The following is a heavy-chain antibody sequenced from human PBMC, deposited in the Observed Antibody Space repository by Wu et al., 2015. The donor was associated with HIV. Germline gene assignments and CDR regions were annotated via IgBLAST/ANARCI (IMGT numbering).Heavy chain of an antibody. Sequence: VQLQQRGGRTVDAFRRPLSLTCAVYGGSFSGYYWSWIRQPPGKGLEWIGEINHSGSTNYNPSLKSRVTISVDTSKNQFSLKLSSVTAADTAVYYCARRFLEWSKGGLYYYYYMDVWGKGTTVTVSS. V-gene: IGHV4-34*01. CDR3: ARRFLEWSKGGLYYYYYMDV. CDR2: INHSGST. CDR1: GGSFSGYY. D-gene: IGHD3-3*01. J-gene: IGHJ6*03.